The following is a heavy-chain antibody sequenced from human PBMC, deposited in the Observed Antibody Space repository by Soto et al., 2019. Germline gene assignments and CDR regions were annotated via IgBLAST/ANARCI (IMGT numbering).Heavy chain of an antibody. CDR2: IYYSGST. V-gene: IGHV4-39*01. Sequence: LETLSLTSTVSGVSISSSGYYCVWIRKPPGKGLEWIVSIYYSGSTYYNPSLKSRVTISVDTSKNQFSLKLSSVTAADTAVYYCARHGIVVVPAAIPSFDWFDPWGQGTLVTVSS. J-gene: IGHJ5*02. CDR1: GVSISSSGYY. D-gene: IGHD2-2*01. CDR3: ARHGIVVVPAAIPSFDWFDP.